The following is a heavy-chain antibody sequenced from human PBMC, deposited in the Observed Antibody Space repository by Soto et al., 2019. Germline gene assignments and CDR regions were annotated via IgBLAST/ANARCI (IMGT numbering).Heavy chain of an antibody. V-gene: IGHV1-2*02. CDR2: INPATGAA. CDR1: GYPVTAYY. D-gene: IGHD3-3*01. J-gene: IGHJ3*02. CDR3: ARGGGVGVAGSAAFDM. Sequence: QLHLVQSGAVVKKPGASVTVSCSASGYPVTAYYMHWVRQAPGRGLEWMGGINPATGAAKYTQTVQGRVTMTRDTSTSTVFMELSGRTSEDTAVFYWARGGGVGVAGSAAFDMWGQGTLVTVSS.